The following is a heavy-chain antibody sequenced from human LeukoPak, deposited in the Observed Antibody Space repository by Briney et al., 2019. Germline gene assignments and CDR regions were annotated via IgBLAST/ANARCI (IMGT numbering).Heavy chain of an antibody. CDR1: GYTFTGYY. D-gene: IGHD4-17*01. J-gene: IGHJ4*02. Sequence: GASVKVSCKASGYTFTGYYMHWVRQAPGQGLGWMGWINPNSGGTNYAQKFQGRVTMTRDTSISTAYMELSRLRSDDTAVYYCSGGAALVTTVTQPIDYWGQGTLVTVSS. CDR2: INPNSGGT. V-gene: IGHV1-2*02. CDR3: SGGAALVTTVTQPIDY.